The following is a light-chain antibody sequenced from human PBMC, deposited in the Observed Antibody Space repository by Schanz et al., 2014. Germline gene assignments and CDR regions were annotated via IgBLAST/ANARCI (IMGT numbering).Light chain of an antibody. V-gene: IGKV3-20*01. J-gene: IGKJ1*01. Sequence: EIVMTQSPVTLSVSPGERATLSCRASQSVSTYLSWYQQKPGQAPRLLIYGASSRATGIPDRFRGSGSGTDFTLTISRLEPEDFAVYYCQHYSLSPLFGQGTKVDI. CDR3: QHYSLSPL. CDR2: GAS. CDR1: QSVSTY.